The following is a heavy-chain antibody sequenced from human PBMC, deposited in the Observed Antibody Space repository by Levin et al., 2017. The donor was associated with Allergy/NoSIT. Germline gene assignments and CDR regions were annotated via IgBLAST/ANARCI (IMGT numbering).Heavy chain of an antibody. J-gene: IGHJ4*02. D-gene: IGHD3-9*01. CDR2: ISGSGGST. CDR1: GFTFSSYA. Sequence: PGESLKISCAASGFTFSSYAMSWVRQAPGKGLEWVSAISGSGGSTYYADSVKGRFTISRDNSKNTLYLQMNSLRAEDTAVYYCAKTPPGASYDILTGYYYSLDYWGQGTLVTVSS. V-gene: IGHV3-23*01. CDR3: AKTPPGASYDILTGYYYSLDY.